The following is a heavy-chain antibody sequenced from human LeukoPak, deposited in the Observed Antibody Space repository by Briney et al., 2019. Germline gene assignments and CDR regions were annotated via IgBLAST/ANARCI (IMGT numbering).Heavy chain of an antibody. V-gene: IGHV3-21*01. CDR1: GFTFSSYS. CDR2: ISSSSSYI. Sequence: GGSLRLSCAASGFTFSSYSMNWVRQAPGKGLEWVSSISSSSSYIYYADSVKGRFTISRDNAKNSLYLQMNSLRAEDTAVYYCARGGGTNYYGSVSYPYSFDYWGQGTLATVSS. CDR3: ARGGGTNYYGSVSYPYSFDY. J-gene: IGHJ4*02. D-gene: IGHD3-10*01.